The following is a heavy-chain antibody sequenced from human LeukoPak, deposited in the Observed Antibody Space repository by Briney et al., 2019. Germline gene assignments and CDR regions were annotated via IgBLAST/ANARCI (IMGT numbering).Heavy chain of an antibody. CDR2: ISWNSGSI. J-gene: IGHJ6*02. D-gene: IGHD6-19*01. CDR1: GGSISSGGYS. V-gene: IGHV3-9*01. Sequence: LSLTCAVSGGSISSGGYSWSWIRQPPGKGLEWVSGISWNSGSIGYADSVKGRFTISRDNAKNSLYLQMNSLRAEDTALYYCAKDMVQQWLGGLSYYYYYGMDVWGQGTTVTVSS. CDR3: AKDMVQQWLGGLSYYYYYGMDV.